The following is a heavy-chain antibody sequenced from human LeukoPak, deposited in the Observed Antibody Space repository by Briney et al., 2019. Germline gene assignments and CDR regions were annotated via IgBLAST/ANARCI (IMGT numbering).Heavy chain of an antibody. CDR1: GFSISAHY. J-gene: IGHJ4*02. CDR3: ARERRGSYYAFES. Sequence: PGGSLRLSRAASGFSISAHYMSWIRQSPGKGLGWMSYVTSSGSSTKYADSVKGRFTISRDNAKNSVALQMNSLRAEDTAVYYCARERRGSYYAFESWGQGTLVTVSS. V-gene: IGHV3-11*01. D-gene: IGHD3-10*01. CDR2: VTSSGSST.